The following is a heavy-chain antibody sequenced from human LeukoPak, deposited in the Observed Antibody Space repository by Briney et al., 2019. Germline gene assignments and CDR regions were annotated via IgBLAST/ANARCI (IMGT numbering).Heavy chain of an antibody. CDR3: ARRAVTVTTSWGAFDA. D-gene: IGHD4-17*01. Sequence: PGAPLRLSCAASGFTFSSHVMNWVRQAPGKGLEWISSISGDSDRTFYADSVKGRFTISRDNSKNTLYLQMNSLRAEDTALYYCARRAVTVTTSWGAFDAWGQGTMVTVSP. CDR1: GFTFSSHV. J-gene: IGHJ3*01. CDR2: ISGDSDRT. V-gene: IGHV3-23*01.